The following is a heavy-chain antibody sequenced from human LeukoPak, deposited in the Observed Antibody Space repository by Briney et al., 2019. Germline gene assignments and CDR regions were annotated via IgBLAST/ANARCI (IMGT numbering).Heavy chain of an antibody. D-gene: IGHD3-16*01. V-gene: IGHV3-74*01. CDR2: INSDGSST. J-gene: IGHJ3*02. Sequence: GGSLRLSCAASGFTFSSYYMHWVRQAPGKGLVWVSRINSDGSSTTYADSVKGRFTISRDNAKNTLYLQMNSLRAEDTAVYFCAREKVGVPRLFDIWGQGTMVTVSS. CDR1: GFTFSSYY. CDR3: AREKVGVPRLFDI.